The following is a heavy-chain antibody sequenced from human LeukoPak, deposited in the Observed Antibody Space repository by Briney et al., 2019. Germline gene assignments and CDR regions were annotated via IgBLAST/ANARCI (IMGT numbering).Heavy chain of an antibody. V-gene: IGHV3-73*01. D-gene: IGHD6-6*01. CDR3: AKEGSSLSYYYMDV. CDR1: GFTFSGSA. Sequence: GGSLRLSCAASGFTFSGSAMHWVRQASGKGLEWVGRIRSKANSYATAYAASVKGRFTISRDNSKNTLYLQMNSLRAEDTAVYYCAKEGSSLSYYYMDVWGKGTTVTVSS. CDR2: IRSKANSYAT. J-gene: IGHJ6*03.